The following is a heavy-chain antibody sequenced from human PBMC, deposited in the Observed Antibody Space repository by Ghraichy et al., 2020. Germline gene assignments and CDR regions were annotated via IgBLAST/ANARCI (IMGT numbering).Heavy chain of an antibody. CDR2: INHSGST. Sequence: SETLSLTCAVYGGSFSGYYWSWIRQPPGKGLEWIGEINHSGSTNYNPSLKSRVTISVDTSKNQFSLKLSSVTAADTAVYYCARVDRDDSSGAFDYWGQGTLVTVSS. CDR3: ARVDRDDSSGAFDY. CDR1: GGSFSGYY. D-gene: IGHD3-22*01. V-gene: IGHV4-34*01. J-gene: IGHJ4*02.